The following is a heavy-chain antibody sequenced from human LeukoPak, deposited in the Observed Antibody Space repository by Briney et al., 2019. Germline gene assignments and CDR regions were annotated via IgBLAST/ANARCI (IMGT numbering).Heavy chain of an antibody. CDR3: ARDGFRATVTTGHFDY. CDR2: ISAYNGNT. V-gene: IGHV1-18*01. D-gene: IGHD4-17*01. J-gene: IGHJ4*02. Sequence: GPVKVSCKASGYTFTSYGISWVRQAPGQGLEWMGWISAYNGNTNYAQKLQGRVTMTTDTSTSTAYMELRSLRSDDTAVYYCARDGFRATVTTGHFDYWGQGTLVTVSS. CDR1: GYTFTSYG.